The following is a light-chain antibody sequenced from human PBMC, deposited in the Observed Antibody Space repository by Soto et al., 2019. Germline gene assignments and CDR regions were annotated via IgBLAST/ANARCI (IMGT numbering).Light chain of an antibody. CDR1: QSVSSQ. CDR2: GAS. Sequence: ESVLTQSAGNLSLTEGERATLSCRASQSVSSQLAWYQQKPGQAPRLLIHGASSRASGTPDRFSGSGSGTDFSLTISILEPGDFAVYFCQQYGISVTFGQGTRLEIK. J-gene: IGKJ5*01. CDR3: QQYGISVT. V-gene: IGKV3-20*01.